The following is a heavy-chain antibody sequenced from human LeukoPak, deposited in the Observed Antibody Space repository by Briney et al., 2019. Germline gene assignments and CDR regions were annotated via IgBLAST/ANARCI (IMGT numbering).Heavy chain of an antibody. V-gene: IGHV3-30*02. Sequence: PGGSLRLSCEASGFTFTKFWMSWVRQAPGKGLEWVAFIRYDGSNKSYADSVKGRFTISRDNSKNTLYLQMNSLRAEDTAVYYCARARKSGGITMIRGVKDRGWFDPWGQGTLVTVSS. J-gene: IGHJ5*02. CDR2: IRYDGSNK. CDR3: ARARKSGGITMIRGVKDRGWFDP. CDR1: GFTFTKFW. D-gene: IGHD3-10*01.